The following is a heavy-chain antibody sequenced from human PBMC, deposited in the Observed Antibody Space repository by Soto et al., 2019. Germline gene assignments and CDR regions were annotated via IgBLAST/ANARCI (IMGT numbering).Heavy chain of an antibody. J-gene: IGHJ5*02. CDR1: GDSISSGAYS. Sequence: SETLSLTCAVSGDSISSGAYSWTWMRQPPGKGLEWLGNIYHGGSTYYSPSLKSRVTISVDTSKNQFSLKLSSVTAADTAIYYCARGGSYSNWFDPWGQGTRVTVSS. CDR3: ARGGSYSNWFDP. D-gene: IGHD3-22*01. CDR2: IYHGGST. V-gene: IGHV4-30-2*01.